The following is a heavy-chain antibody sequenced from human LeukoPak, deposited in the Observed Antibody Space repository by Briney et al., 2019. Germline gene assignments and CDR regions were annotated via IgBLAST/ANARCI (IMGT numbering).Heavy chain of an antibody. CDR1: GGSFSGYY. CDR2: INHSGST. Sequence: SETLSLTCAVYGGSFSGYYWSWIRQPPGKGLEWIGEINHSGSTNYNPSLKSRVTISVDTSKNQFSLKLSSVTAADTAVYYCARRIVVVPAAHGFDPWGQGTLVTVSS. V-gene: IGHV4-34*01. CDR3: ARRIVVVPAAHGFDP. D-gene: IGHD2-2*01. J-gene: IGHJ5*02.